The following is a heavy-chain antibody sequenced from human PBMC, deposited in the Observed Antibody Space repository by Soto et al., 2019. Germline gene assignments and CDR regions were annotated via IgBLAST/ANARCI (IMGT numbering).Heavy chain of an antibody. Sequence: SVKVSCKASGGTFSTYTITWVRQAPGQGLEWMGRITPIIGIINYAQKFQGRVTISADKFTGTAHMELTGLRSDDTAVYYCAGDPDSHYNDSHASSYPWGQGTLVTVSS. CDR1: GGTFSTYT. D-gene: IGHD4-4*01. V-gene: IGHV1-69*04. J-gene: IGHJ5*02. CDR2: ITPIIGII. CDR3: AGDPDSHYNDSHASSYP.